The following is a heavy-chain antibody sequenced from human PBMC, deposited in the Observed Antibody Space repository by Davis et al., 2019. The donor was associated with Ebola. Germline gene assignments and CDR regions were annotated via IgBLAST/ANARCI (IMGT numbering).Heavy chain of an antibody. CDR3: MGWSLYSGHDCDL. Sequence: GESLKISCAASGFTLSSHWMGWVRQAPGKGLEWVANIKQGGSQKNYVDSVRGRFTISRDNAKNSLYLQMNSLRAEDTAVYYCMGWSLYSGHDCDLWGQGTLVTVSS. CDR2: IKQGGSQK. J-gene: IGHJ5*02. D-gene: IGHD1-26*01. CDR1: GFTLSSHW. V-gene: IGHV3-7*01.